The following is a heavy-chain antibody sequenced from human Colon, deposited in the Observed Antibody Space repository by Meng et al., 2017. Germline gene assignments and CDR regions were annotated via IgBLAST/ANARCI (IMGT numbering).Heavy chain of an antibody. D-gene: IGHD3-16*01. CDR3: ARVDFRGKTADSTGLGH. CDR2: INHSGGA. CDR1: DGAFGDYF. Sequence: VPLQQWVAELLRPLDPLALPCAAYDGAFGDYFWGWIRQPPGKGLEWIGEINHSGGANYNPSLQSRVTISVDTSKNQFSLKLSSVIAADTAVYYCARVDFRGKTADSTGLGHWGQGTLVTVSS. V-gene: IGHV4-34*02. J-gene: IGHJ4*02.